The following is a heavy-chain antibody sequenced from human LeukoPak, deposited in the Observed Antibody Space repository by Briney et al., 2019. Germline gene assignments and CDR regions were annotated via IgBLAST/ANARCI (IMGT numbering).Heavy chain of an antibody. V-gene: IGHV4-38-2*01. J-gene: IGHJ4*02. CDR3: ARLLIVTATEDY. D-gene: IGHD5-18*01. Sequence: SETLSLTCAVSGYSISSGYYWGWIRQPPGKGLEWIGSIYHSGSTYYNPSLKSRVTISVDTSKNQCSLKLSSVTAADTAVYYCARLLIVTATEDYWGQGTLVTVSS. CDR2: IYHSGST. CDR1: GYSISSGYY.